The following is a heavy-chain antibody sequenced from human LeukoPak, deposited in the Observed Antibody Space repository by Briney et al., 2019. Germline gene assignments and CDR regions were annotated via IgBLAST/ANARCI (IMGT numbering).Heavy chain of an antibody. CDR1: GFTFRTYS. J-gene: IGHJ4*02. Sequence: SGGSLRLSCAASGFTFRTYSMHWVRQAPGKGLQWVAVISYDGGDKYYADSVKGRFTISRDNSNNMLYLQLNSLRPDDTAVYFCARFDVGSSGYDPDFWGQGTLVTVSS. V-gene: IGHV3-30*03. CDR3: ARFDVGSSGYDPDF. D-gene: IGHD5-12*01. CDR2: ISYDGGDK.